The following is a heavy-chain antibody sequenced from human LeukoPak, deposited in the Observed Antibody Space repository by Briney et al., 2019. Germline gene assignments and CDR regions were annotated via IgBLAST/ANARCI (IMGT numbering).Heavy chain of an antibody. CDR1: GGSISTSSYY. CDR3: ARGRITMVRGVIRGSKTYYYYMDV. J-gene: IGHJ6*03. V-gene: IGHV4-39*07. Sequence: PSETLSLTCTVSGGSISTSSYYWGWVRQPPGKGLEWIGNIFYSGSTYYSPSLKSRVTISVDTSKNQFSLKLSSVTAADTAVYYCARGRITMVRGVIRGSKTYYYYMDVWGKGTTVTVSS. CDR2: IFYSGST. D-gene: IGHD3-10*01.